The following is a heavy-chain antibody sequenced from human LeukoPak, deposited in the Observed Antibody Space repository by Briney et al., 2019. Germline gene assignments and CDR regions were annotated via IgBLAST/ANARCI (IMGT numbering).Heavy chain of an antibody. J-gene: IGHJ3*02. CDR3: ARRLRAVSNTMIWGPADAFDI. D-gene: IGHD3-22*01. CDR2: IFPDDSDT. Sequence: GESLKISCKASGYNFADYWIGWVRQTPGKGLEWMGIIFPDDSDTKNSPPFEGQVTISVDESTSTAYLQWSSLKASDTAVYYCARRLRAVSNTMIWGPADAFDIWGQGTTVIVSS. CDR1: GYNFADYW. V-gene: IGHV5-51*01.